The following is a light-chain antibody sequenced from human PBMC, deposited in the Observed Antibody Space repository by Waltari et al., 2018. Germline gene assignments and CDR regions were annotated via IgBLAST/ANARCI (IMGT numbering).Light chain of an antibody. CDR3: QHYVRLPAT. CDR2: GAS. J-gene: IGKJ1*01. CDR1: QSVSRA. Sequence: EIVLTQSPGSLSSSPGERVTLSCRASQSVSRALAWYQQKPGQAPRLLLFGASNRATGIPDRFSGSGSETDFSLTISRLEPEDFAVYDCQHYVRLPATFGRGTKVEIK. V-gene: IGKV3-20*01.